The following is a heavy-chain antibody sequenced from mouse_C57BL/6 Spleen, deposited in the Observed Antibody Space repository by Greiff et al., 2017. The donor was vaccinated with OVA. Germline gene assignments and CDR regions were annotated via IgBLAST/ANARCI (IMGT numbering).Heavy chain of an antibody. V-gene: IGHV1-64*01. J-gene: IGHJ2*01. CDR2: IHPNSGST. CDR3: AREGIYYDYPDY. Sequence: QVHVKQPGAELVKPGASVKLSCKASGYTFTSYWMHWVKQRPGQGLEWIGMIHPNSGSTNYNEKFKSKATLTVDKSSSTAYMQLSSLTSEDSAVYYCAREGIYYDYPDYWGQGTTLTVSS. CDR1: GYTFTSYW. D-gene: IGHD2-4*01.